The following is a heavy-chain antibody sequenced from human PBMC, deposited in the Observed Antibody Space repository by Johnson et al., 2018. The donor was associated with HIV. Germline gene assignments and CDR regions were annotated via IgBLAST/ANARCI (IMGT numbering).Heavy chain of an antibody. CDR3: ARAGGSGDAFDI. J-gene: IGHJ3*02. Sequence: VQLVESGGGVVRPGGSLRLSCAASGFTFDDYCMNWVRQAPGKGLEWDSGINWDGGRTGHADSVKGRFTISRDNARNSLYVQMNSLRAEDTAVYYCARAGGSGDAFDIWGHGTMVTVSS. CDR2: INWDGGRT. D-gene: IGHD3-10*01. CDR1: GFTFDDYC. V-gene: IGHV3-20*04.